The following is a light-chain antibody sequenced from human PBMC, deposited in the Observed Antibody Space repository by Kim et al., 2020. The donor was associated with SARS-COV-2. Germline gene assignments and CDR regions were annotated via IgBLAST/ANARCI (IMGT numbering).Light chain of an antibody. CDR1: RSKKYY. CDR3: HSRDNSNNQV. J-gene: IGLJ3*02. Sequence: AWRQISRTRQQGDRSKKYYASWYQKKQGQATVLVNDSKNNRPSGIPDRFSGSSSGNTASLTITGAQAEDEADYYCHSRDNSNNQVFGGGTQLTVL. CDR2: SKN. V-gene: IGLV3-19*01.